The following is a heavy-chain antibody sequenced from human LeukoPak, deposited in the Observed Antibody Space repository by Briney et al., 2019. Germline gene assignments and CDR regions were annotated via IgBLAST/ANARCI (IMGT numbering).Heavy chain of an antibody. CDR3: ARDCYYDSSGYYRTRDAFDI. CDR1: GYTFTSYG. V-gene: IGHV1-18*01. D-gene: IGHD3-22*01. CDR2: ISAYNGNT. Sequence: ASVKVSCKASGYTFTSYGISWVRQAPGQGLEWMGWISAYNGNTNYAQKLQGRVTMTTDTSTSTAYMELRSLRSDDTAVYYCARDCYYDSSGYYRTRDAFDIWGQGTMVTVSS. J-gene: IGHJ3*02.